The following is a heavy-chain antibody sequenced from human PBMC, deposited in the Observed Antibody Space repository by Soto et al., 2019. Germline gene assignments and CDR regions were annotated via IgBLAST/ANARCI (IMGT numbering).Heavy chain of an antibody. CDR1: GFTFSSYG. Sequence: QVQLVESGGGVVQPGRSLRLSCAASGFTFSSYGMHWVRQAPGKGLEWVAVISYDGSNKYYADSVKGRFTISRDNSKNTLYLQMNSLRAEDTAVYYCAKDMRMLDGGMDVWGQGTTVTVSS. V-gene: IGHV3-30*18. CDR3: AKDMRMLDGGMDV. D-gene: IGHD3-16*01. CDR2: ISYDGSNK. J-gene: IGHJ6*02.